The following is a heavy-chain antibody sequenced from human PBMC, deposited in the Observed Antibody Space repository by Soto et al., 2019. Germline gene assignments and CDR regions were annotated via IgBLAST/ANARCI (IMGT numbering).Heavy chain of an antibody. Sequence: TLSLTCTVSGGSISSSSYYWGWIRQPPGKGLEWIGSIYYSGSTYYNPSLKSRVTISVDTSKNQFSLKLSSVTAADTAVYYCARLRGVVITDSSIDYWGQGTLVTVS. CDR2: IYYSGST. CDR3: ARLRGVVITDSSIDY. CDR1: GGSISSSSYY. V-gene: IGHV4-39*01. J-gene: IGHJ4*02. D-gene: IGHD3-3*01.